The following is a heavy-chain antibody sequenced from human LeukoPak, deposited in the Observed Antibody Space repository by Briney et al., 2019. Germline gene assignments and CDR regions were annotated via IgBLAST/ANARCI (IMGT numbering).Heavy chain of an antibody. CDR2: INQDGSEK. J-gene: IGHJ4*02. CDR3: ARDEA. CDR1: GFTFSSYS. V-gene: IGHV3-7*01. Sequence: QPGGSLRLSCAASGFTFSSYSMNWVRQAPGKGLEWVANINQDGSEKYYVDSVKGRFTISRDNAKNSLYLQMDSLRAEDTALYYCARDEAWGQGTLVTVSS.